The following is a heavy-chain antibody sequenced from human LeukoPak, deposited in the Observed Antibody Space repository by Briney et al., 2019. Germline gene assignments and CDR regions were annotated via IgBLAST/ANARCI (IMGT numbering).Heavy chain of an antibody. CDR2: ITPNSGGT. CDR1: GYIFTGYY. Sequence: GASVKGSCKTSGYIFTGYYIHWVRQAPGQGLEWMGWITPNSGGTNSAQSFQGRVTMTRDTSISTAYMELSRLTSDDTAVYYCAREYSYGYYYYYMDVWGKGTTVTVSS. J-gene: IGHJ6*03. D-gene: IGHD5-18*01. CDR3: AREYSYGYYYYYMDV. V-gene: IGHV1-2*02.